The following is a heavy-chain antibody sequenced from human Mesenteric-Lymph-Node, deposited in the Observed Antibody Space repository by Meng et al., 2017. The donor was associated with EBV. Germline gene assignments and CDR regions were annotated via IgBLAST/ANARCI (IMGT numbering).Heavy chain of an antibody. CDR2: IYHSSGTT. Sequence: VQLQGSDPGRVNASGPLFLTCSCAGGELGRSSCGSWVRHPPGKGLGWLGEIYHSSGTTNYHPSLKSRVPISLDKSKNQFSLNLSSVTAADTAVYYCARLPPTTGYGTARSYWGQGTLVTASS. V-gene: IGHV4-4*02. CDR1: GGELGRSSC. CDR3: ARLPPTTGYGTARSY. J-gene: IGHJ4*02. D-gene: IGHD6-13*01.